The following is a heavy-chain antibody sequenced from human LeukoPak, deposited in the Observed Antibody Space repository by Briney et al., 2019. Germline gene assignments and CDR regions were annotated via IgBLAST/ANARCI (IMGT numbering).Heavy chain of an antibody. V-gene: IGHV3-23*01. CDR1: GFAFSTYA. J-gene: IGHJ3*02. D-gene: IGHD5-18*01. CDR2: ISGSGGST. Sequence: GGSLRLSCEASGFAFSTYAMSWVRQAPGKGLEWVSAISGSGGSTYYADSVKGRFTISRDNSKNTLYLQMNSLRAEDTAVYYCARDRLKEAGYSYGFDAFDIWGQGTMVTVSS. CDR3: ARDRLKEAGYSYGFDAFDI.